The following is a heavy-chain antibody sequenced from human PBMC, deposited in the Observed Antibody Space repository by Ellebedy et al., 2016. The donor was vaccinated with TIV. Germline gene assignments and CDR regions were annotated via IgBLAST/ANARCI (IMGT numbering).Heavy chain of an antibody. J-gene: IGHJ3*02. V-gene: IGHV3-30*04. Sequence: GGSLRLSCAASGFTFSTYVMHWVRLAPGKGLEWVALISPDGRGQYYADSVKGRFTISRDNSKNTLYLQMNSLRAEETAIYYCARDLGLNRGVDAFDIWGQGTMVTVSP. CDR1: GFTFSTYV. CDR2: ISPDGRGQ. CDR3: ARDLGLNRGVDAFDI. D-gene: IGHD3-10*01.